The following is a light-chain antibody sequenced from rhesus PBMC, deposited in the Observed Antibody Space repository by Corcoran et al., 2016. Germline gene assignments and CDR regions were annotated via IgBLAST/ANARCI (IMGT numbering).Light chain of an antibody. CDR3: QQYSSSPFT. J-gene: IGKJ3*01. CDR1: QDISSW. Sequence: DIQMTQSPSSLSASVGDKVTITCRASQDISSWLAWYQQKPGKAPKLLIYKASSLQSGVPSRFCGSGSGTDFRPTISSLQPEDFTTYYCQQYSSSPFTFGPGTKLDIK. V-gene: IGKV1-21*01. CDR2: KAS.